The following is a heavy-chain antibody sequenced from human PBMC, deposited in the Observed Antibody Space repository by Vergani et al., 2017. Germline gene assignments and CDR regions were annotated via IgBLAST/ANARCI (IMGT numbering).Heavy chain of an antibody. CDR1: DSSIMTNPY. CDR3: ARHRGSGGFFPSSYLYGMDV. CDR2: IPHSGDT. Sequence: QVQLQESGPGLVKPSETLTLTCDVSDSSIMTNPYWGWFRQSPGKGLEWIGCIPHSGDTHYNSSLKSRVSISIVSSSKFSLSLTSVTAADTAIYYCARHRGSGGFFPSSYLYGMDVWGHGTTVTVSS. V-gene: IGHV4-38-2*01. J-gene: IGHJ6*02. D-gene: IGHD3-10*01.